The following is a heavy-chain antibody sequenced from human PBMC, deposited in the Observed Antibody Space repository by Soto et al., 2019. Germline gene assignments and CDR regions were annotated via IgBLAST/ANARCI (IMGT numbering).Heavy chain of an antibody. V-gene: IGHV3-23*01. CDR2: ISGSGGST. J-gene: IGHJ6*02. D-gene: IGHD2-15*01. CDR3: AKDQRGYCSGGSCYGMDV. Sequence: GGSLRLSCAASGFTFSSYAMSWVRQAPGKGLEWVSAISGSGGSTYYADSVKGRFTISRDNSKNTLYLQMNSLRAEDTAVYYCAKDQRGYCSGGSCYGMDVWGQGTTVTVSS. CDR1: GFTFSSYA.